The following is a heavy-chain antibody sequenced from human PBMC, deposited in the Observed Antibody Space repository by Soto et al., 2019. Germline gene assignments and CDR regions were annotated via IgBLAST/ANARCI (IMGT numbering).Heavy chain of an antibody. CDR1: GGSCSGYY. J-gene: IGHJ6*03. D-gene: IGHD2-2*02. V-gene: IGHV4-34*01. Sequence: PSETLSLTCAVYGGSCSGYYWSWIGQPPGKWLEWIGEINHSGSTNYNPSLKSRVTISVDTSKNQFSLKLSSVTAADTAVYYCARVYTNFYYMDVWGKGTTVTVSS. CDR2: INHSGST. CDR3: ARVYTNFYYMDV.